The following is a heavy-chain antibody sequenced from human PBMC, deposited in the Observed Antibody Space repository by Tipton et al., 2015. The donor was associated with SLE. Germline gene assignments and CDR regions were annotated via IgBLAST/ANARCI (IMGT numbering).Heavy chain of an antibody. Sequence: TLSLTCNVSGGSISSFYWSWIRQPPGKGLEWIGYIYSSGSTKYNPSLTSRVTISIDTSKNQFSLNLNSMTAADTAVYYCAKFRVGGTRSSGAVWYFDLWGQGIMVTVSS. D-gene: IGHD3-3*01. CDR2: IYSSGST. CDR3: AKFRVGGTRSSGAVWYFDL. CDR1: GGSISSFY. J-gene: IGHJ4*02. V-gene: IGHV4-59*07.